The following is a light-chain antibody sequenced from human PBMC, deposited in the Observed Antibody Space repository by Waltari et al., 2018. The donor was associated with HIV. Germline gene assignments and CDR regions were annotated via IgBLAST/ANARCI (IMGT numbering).Light chain of an antibody. V-gene: IGLV1-51*01. CDR3: GTLDSTLYAGRWL. CDR2: HKN. CDR1: SSNIGNNY. J-gene: IGLJ3*02. Sequence: QSVLTQPPSVSAAPGQKVTISCSGSSSNIGNNYVSWYQQLPGTAPKLLIYHKNKRPSGLPDRFSGSKSGTSATLGITGLQTGDEADYYCGTLDSTLYAGRWLFGGGTKLTVL.